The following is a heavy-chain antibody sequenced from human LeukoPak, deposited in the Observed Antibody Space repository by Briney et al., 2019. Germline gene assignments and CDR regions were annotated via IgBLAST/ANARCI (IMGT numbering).Heavy chain of an antibody. CDR3: ARRYYYGSGSYRWFDL. V-gene: IGHV3-7*01. J-gene: IGHJ5*02. D-gene: IGHD3-10*01. CDR1: GFTFSSYW. CDR2: IKEDGSEK. Sequence: PGGSLRLSCAASGFTFSSYWMSWVRQASGKGLEWVANIKEDGSEKYYVDSVKGRFTISRDNANNSLYLQMNSLRAEDTAVYYCARRYYYGSGSYRWFDLWGQGTLVTVSS.